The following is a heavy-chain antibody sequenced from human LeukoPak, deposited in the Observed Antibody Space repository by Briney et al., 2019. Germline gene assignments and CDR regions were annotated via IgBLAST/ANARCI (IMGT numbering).Heavy chain of an antibody. Sequence: ASVKVSCKASGYTFTSYYMHWARQAPGQGLEWMGIINPSGGSTSYAQKFQGRVTMTRDTSTSTVYMELSSLRSDDTAVYYCARDGWELLHFDYWGQGTLVTVSS. J-gene: IGHJ4*02. CDR3: ARDGWELLHFDY. V-gene: IGHV1-46*01. CDR1: GYTFTSYY. D-gene: IGHD1-26*01. CDR2: INPSGGST.